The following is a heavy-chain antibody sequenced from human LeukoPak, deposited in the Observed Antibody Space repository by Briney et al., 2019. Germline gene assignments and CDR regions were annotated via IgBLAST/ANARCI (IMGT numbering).Heavy chain of an antibody. CDR3: ARVISDCANFNCFKGYFDY. CDR1: GYTFTNYA. V-gene: IGHV1-3*01. D-gene: IGHD5/OR15-5a*01. CDR2: INAGNGNT. J-gene: IGHJ4*01. Sequence: GASVKVSCKASGYTFTNYAIHWVRQAPGQSLEWLGWINAGNGNTKYSQKFQARVTFTRDTSANTAYMELSGLRSEDTTIYFCARVISDCANFNCFKGYFDYWGQGTPVTVSS.